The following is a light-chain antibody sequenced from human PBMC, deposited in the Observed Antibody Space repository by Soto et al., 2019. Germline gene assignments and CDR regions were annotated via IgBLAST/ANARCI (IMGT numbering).Light chain of an antibody. J-gene: IGKJ1*01. V-gene: IGKV3-20*01. CDR2: AAS. Sequence: EILLTQSPGTLSLSPGERSTLSCRASQSVSVNSLAWYQQKGGQAPRLLIYAASTRATGVPDRFSGSGSGTDFTLTISRLEPEDFAVYYCQQYGSSPWTFGQGTKVDIK. CDR1: QSVSVNS. CDR3: QQYGSSPWT.